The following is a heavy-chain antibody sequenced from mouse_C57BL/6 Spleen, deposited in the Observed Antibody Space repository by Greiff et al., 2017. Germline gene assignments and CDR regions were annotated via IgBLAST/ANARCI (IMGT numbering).Heavy chain of an antibody. V-gene: IGHV1-54*01. J-gene: IGHJ4*01. CDR2: INPGSGGT. D-gene: IGHD1-1*02. CDR1: GYAFTNYL. Sequence: VQLQQSGAELVRPGTSVKVSCKASGYAFTNYLIEWVKQRPGQGLEWIGVINPGSGGTNYNEKFKGKATLTADKCSSTAYMQLSSLTSEDSAVYFCARRGSPYAMDYWGQGTSVTVSS. CDR3: ARRGSPYAMDY.